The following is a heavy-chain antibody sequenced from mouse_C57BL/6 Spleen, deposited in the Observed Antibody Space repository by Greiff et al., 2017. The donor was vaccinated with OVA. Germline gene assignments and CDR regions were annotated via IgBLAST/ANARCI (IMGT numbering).Heavy chain of an antibody. CDR1: GYTFTSYT. CDR2: INPSSGYT. D-gene: IGHD1-1*01. J-gene: IGHJ1*03. Sequence: QVQLQQSGAELARPGASVKMSCKASGYTFTSYTMHWVKQRPGQGLEWIGYINPSSGYTKYNQKFKDKATLTADKSSSTAYMQLSSLTSEDSAVYYGARYGYGSSRDWYFDVWGTGTTVTVSS. V-gene: IGHV1-4*01. CDR3: ARYGYGSSRDWYFDV.